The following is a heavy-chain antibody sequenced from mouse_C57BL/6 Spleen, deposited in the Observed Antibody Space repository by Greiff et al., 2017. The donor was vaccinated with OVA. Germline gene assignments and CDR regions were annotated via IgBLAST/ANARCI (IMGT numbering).Heavy chain of an antibody. D-gene: IGHD1-1*01. Sequence: VHVKQSGAELVRPGASVKLSCTASGFNIKDYYMHWVKQRPEQGLEWIGRIDPEDGDTEYAPKFQGKATMTADTSSNTAYLQLSSLTSEDTAVYYCTTDYGSVPYYFDYWGQGTTLTVSS. J-gene: IGHJ2*01. CDR2: IDPEDGDT. V-gene: IGHV14-1*01. CDR1: GFNIKDYY. CDR3: TTDYGSVPYYFDY.